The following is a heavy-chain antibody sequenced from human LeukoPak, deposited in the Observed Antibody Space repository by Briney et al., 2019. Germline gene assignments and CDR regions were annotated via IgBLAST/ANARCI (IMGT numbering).Heavy chain of an antibody. J-gene: IGHJ5*02. CDR2: INHSGST. D-gene: IGHD3-10*01. V-gene: IGHV4-34*01. Sequence: SETLSLTCAVYGGSFSGYYWSWIRQPPGKGLEWIGEINHSGSTNYNPSLKSRVTISVDPSNNQFSLKLSSVTAADTAVYYCARGCPLLLRFGELRGDWFDPWGQGTLVTVSS. CDR3: ARGCPLLLRFGELRGDWFDP. CDR1: GGSFSGYY.